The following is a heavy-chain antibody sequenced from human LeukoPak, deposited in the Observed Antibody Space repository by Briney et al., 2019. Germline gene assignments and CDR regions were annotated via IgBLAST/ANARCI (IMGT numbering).Heavy chain of an antibody. V-gene: IGHV4-59*01. J-gene: IGHJ4*02. CDR2: IYYSGST. Sequence: SETLSLTCTVSSGSIGSYYWSWVRQPPGKGLELIGYIYYSGSTNYNPSLKSRVTISVDTSKNQFSLKLSSVTDADTAVYYCARASSGWLLGYFDYWGQGTLVTVSS. CDR3: ARASSGWLLGYFDY. CDR1: SGSIGSYY. D-gene: IGHD6-19*01.